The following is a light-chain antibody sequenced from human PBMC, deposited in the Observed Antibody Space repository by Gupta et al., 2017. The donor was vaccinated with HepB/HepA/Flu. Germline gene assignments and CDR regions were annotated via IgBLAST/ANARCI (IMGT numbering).Light chain of an antibody. CDR1: QSVDNRY. CDR3: QQDGNSPFT. CDR2: DAS. V-gene: IGKV3D-20*01. Sequence: EIVLTQSPATLSLSPGERATLFCGASQSVDNRYLVWYQQKPGLAPRLLIYDASSRGTGIPDRFSGSGSGTNFTLTISRLEPEDFAVYYCQQDGNSPFTFGHGTKVDIK. J-gene: IGKJ3*01.